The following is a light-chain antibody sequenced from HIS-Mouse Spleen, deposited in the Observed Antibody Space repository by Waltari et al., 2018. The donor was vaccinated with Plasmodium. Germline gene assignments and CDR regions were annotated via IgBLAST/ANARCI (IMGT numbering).Light chain of an antibody. J-gene: IGLJ3*02. CDR1: ALPKNY. CDR2: EDS. V-gene: IGLV3-10*01. CDR3: YSTDSSGNHRV. Sequence: SYELTQPPSVSVSPGKTARITCSGDALPKNYAYWYQQKSGQAPVLVIYEDSKRPSGIPERVSGSSSGTMATLTISGAQVEDEADYYCYSTDSSGNHRVFGGGTKLTVL.